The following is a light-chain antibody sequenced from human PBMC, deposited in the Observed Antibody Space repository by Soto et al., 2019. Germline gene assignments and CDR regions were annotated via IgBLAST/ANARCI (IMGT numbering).Light chain of an antibody. CDR1: QNIRSR. CDR3: QQYNDYPWT. V-gene: IGKV1-5*03. Sequence: DIQMTQSPSTLSASVGDRVTITCRASQNIRSRLAWYQQRPGKAPNLLISKASNLESGVPSSFSGSESGTEFTLTISSLQPDDFATYYCQQYNDYPWTFGQGTKVEI. CDR2: KAS. J-gene: IGKJ1*01.